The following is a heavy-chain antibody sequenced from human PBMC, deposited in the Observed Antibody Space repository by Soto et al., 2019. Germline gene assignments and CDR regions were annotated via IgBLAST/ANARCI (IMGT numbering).Heavy chain of an antibody. CDR1: GFTFSSYG. CDR2: IWYDGSNK. J-gene: IGHJ4*02. D-gene: IGHD1-1*01. CDR3: ARAGPEGWLQLAYYFDY. V-gene: IGHV3-33*01. Sequence: QVQLVESGGGVVQPGRSLRLSCAASGFTFSSYGMHWVRQAPGKGLEWVADIWYDGSNKYYADSVKGRFTISRDNSKNTLYLQMSNLRAEDTAVYYCARAGPEGWLQLAYYFDYWGQGTLVTVSS.